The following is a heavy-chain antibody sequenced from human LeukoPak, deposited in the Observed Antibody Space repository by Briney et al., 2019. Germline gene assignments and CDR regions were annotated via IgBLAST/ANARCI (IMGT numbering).Heavy chain of an antibody. CDR2: IRSKANSYAT. Sequence: GGSLRLSCSASGFTFSGSAMHGVRHASGKGLEWVGRIRSKANSYATAYPASGKGRFTISRDDSKNTAYLQMNSLKTEDTAVYYCTKHTAVRGDKGVDYWGQGTLVTVSS. V-gene: IGHV3-73*01. CDR3: TKHTAVRGDKGVDY. D-gene: IGHD3-10*01. J-gene: IGHJ4*02. CDR1: GFTFSGSA.